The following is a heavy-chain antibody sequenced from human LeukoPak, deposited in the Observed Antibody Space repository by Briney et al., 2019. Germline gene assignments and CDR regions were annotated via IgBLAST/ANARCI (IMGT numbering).Heavy chain of an antibody. V-gene: IGHV4-30-4*07. D-gene: IGHD6-19*01. CDR1: GGSISSGGYS. CDR2: IYYSGST. Sequence: SETLSLTCAVPGGSISSGGYSWSWIRQPPGKGLEWIGYIYYSGSTYYNPSLKSRVTISVDTSKNQFSLKLSSVTAADTAVYYCAGPDYSSGPGHDAFDIWGQGTMVTVSS. CDR3: AGPDYSSGPGHDAFDI. J-gene: IGHJ3*02.